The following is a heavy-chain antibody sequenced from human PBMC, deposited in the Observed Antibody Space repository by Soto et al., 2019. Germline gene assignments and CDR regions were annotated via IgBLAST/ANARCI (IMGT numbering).Heavy chain of an antibody. CDR1: GGPITNSY. Sequence: PATLXPTFTLSGGPITNSYWNWIRQPPGKALEWIGCIYYTGSTKLNPSLESRVAMSVDTSKNEFSLNVNSVTAADTAIYYCAKEMTTIHSSWFGPWGLGTLVTV. V-gene: IGHV4-59*01. CDR3: AKEMTTIHSSWFGP. CDR2: IYYTGST. D-gene: IGHD4-17*01. J-gene: IGHJ5*02.